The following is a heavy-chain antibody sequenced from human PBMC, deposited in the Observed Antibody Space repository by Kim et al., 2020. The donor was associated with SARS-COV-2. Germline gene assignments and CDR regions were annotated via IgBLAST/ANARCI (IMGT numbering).Heavy chain of an antibody. Sequence: GGSLRLSCSASGFTFSSYAMHWVRQAPGKGLEYVSAISSNGGSTYYADSVKGRFTISRDNSKNTLYLQMSSLRAEDTAVYYCVKDSRHARQYYDFWSGYWADKNYYYYYGMDVWGQGTKVTVSS. V-gene: IGHV3-64D*09. D-gene: IGHD3-3*01. CDR3: VKDSRHARQYYDFWSGYWADKNYYYYYGMDV. CDR2: ISSNGGST. J-gene: IGHJ6*02. CDR1: GFTFSSYA.